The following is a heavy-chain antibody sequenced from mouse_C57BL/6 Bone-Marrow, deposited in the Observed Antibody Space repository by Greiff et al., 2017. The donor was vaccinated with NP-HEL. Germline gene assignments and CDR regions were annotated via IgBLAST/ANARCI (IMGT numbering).Heavy chain of an antibody. V-gene: IGHV14-4*01. D-gene: IGHD1-1*01. CDR1: GFNIKDDY. Sequence: EVKLMESGAELVRPGASVKLSCTASGFNIKDDYMHWVKQRPEQGLEWIGWIDPENGDTEYASKFQGKATITADTSSNTAYLQLSSLTSEDTAVYYCTTYYGSSWRFAYWGQGTLVTVSA. J-gene: IGHJ3*01. CDR2: IDPENGDT. CDR3: TTYYGSSWRFAY.